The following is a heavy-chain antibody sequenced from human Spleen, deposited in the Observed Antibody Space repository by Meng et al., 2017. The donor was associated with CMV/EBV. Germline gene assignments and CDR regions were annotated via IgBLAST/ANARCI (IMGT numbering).Heavy chain of an antibody. CDR1: GGTFSSYA. J-gene: IGHJ4*02. Sequence: QVQRVQCGAEVKKPGSSVKVSCKASGGTFSSYAISWVRQAPGQGLEWMGIINPSGGSTSYAQKFQGRVTMTRDTSTSTVYMELSSLRSEDTAVYYCAREDSYGYFDYWGQGTLVTVSS. V-gene: IGHV1-46*01. CDR2: INPSGGST. CDR3: AREDSYGYFDY. D-gene: IGHD5-18*01.